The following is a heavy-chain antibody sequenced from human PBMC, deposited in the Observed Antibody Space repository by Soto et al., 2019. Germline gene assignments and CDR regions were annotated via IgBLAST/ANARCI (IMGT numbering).Heavy chain of an antibody. J-gene: IGHJ4*02. V-gene: IGHV4-59*01. D-gene: IGHD5-18*01. Sequence: SETLSVTWTVSGGSISSYYWSWIRQPPGKGLDWIGYIYYSGSTSYNPSLKSRVTISVDTSKNQFSLKLSSVTAADTAVYYCARDNGYSYGYTLDHWGQGTLVTVSS. CDR1: GGSISSYY. CDR3: ARDNGYSYGYTLDH. CDR2: IYYSGST.